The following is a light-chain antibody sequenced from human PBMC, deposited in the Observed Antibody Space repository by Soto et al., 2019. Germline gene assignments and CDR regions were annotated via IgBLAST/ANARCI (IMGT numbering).Light chain of an antibody. V-gene: IGKV3-11*01. CDR2: DTV. J-gene: IGKJ5*01. CDR3: QQRTSWPRT. CDR1: QNVRYS. Sequence: ILFPQSPAPLALSPGGAASPSCGACQNVRYSLAWYQQKPGQAPRLLIYDTVSRAPGVPARFSGSGYETHFALIITRLEPDDFAVYYCQQRTSWPRTFGQGTRLEIK.